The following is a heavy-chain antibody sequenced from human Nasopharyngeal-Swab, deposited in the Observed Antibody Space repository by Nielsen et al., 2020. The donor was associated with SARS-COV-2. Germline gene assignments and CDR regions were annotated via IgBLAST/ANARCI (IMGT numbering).Heavy chain of an antibody. J-gene: IGHJ4*02. CDR1: GYTLTELS. Sequence: ASVKVSCKVSGYTLTELSMHWVRQAPGKGLEWVGGFDPEDGETIYAQKLQGRVTMTTDTSTSTAYMELRSLRSDDTAVYYCARVLEGGPYLRHDYWGQGTLVTVSS. CDR3: ARVLEGGPYLRHDY. CDR2: FDPEDGET. V-gene: IGHV1-24*01. D-gene: IGHD3-3*01.